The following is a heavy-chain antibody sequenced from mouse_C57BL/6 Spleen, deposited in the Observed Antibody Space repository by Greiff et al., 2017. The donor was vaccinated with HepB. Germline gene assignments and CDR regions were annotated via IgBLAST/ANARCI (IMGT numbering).Heavy chain of an antibody. Sequence: VQLQQPGAELVKPGASVKLSCKASGYTFTSYWMHWVKQRPGRGLEWIGMIDPNSGGTKYNEKFKSKATLTVDKPSSSAYMQLSSLTSEASAVYYCASDYYGFAYWGQGTLVTVSA. J-gene: IGHJ3*01. V-gene: IGHV1-72*01. CDR2: IDPNSGGT. CDR3: ASDYYGFAY. D-gene: IGHD2-13*01. CDR1: GYTFTSYW.